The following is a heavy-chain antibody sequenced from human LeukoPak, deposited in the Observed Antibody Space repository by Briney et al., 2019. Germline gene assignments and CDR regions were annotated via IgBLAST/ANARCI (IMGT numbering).Heavy chain of an antibody. CDR2: ISYDGSNK. V-gene: IGHV3-30*04. CDR1: GFTFSSYA. J-gene: IGHJ6*02. D-gene: IGHD3-10*01. CDR3: ARDRGLNVGLYYYYGMDV. Sequence: GGSLRLSCAASGFTFSSYAMHWVRQAPGKGLEWVAVISYDGSNKYYADSVKGRFTISRDNSKNTLYLQMNSLRAEDTVVYYCARDRGLNVGLYYYYGMDVWGQGTTVTVSS.